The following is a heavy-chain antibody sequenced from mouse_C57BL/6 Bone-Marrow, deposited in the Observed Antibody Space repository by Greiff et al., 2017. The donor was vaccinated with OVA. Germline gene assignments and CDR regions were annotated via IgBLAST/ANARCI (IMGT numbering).Heavy chain of an antibody. CDR3: ARDYYDYDLYYLDY. CDR2: ISSGGSYT. D-gene: IGHD2-4*01. V-gene: IGHV5-6*01. J-gene: IGHJ2*01. Sequence: EVMLVESGGDLVKPGGSLKLSCAASGFTFSSYGMSWVRQTPDKRLEWVATISSGGSYTYYPDSVKGRFTISRDNAKNTLYLQMSSLKSEDTAMYYCARDYYDYDLYYLDYWGQGTTLTVSS. CDR1: GFTFSSYG.